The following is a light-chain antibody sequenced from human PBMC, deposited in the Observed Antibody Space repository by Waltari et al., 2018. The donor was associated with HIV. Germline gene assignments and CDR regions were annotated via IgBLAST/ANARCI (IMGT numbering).Light chain of an antibody. V-gene: IGLV1-40*01. Sequence: QSVLTPPPSVSGAPGQRVTLPCPGSSSNIGAGSDVHWYQQLPGTAPKPLIYGNNNRPSGVPDRFSGSKSGTSASLAITGLQAEDEADYYCQSYDSSLSGLVFGEGTKLTVL. CDR1: SSNIGAGSD. J-gene: IGLJ2*01. CDR3: QSYDSSLSGLV. CDR2: GNN.